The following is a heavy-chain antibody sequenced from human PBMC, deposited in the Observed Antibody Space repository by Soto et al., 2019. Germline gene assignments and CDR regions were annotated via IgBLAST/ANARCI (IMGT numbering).Heavy chain of an antibody. V-gene: IGHV3-23*01. CDR2: ISGSGGST. CDR3: AKDRWGAGTPSDY. D-gene: IGHD6-19*01. J-gene: IGHJ4*02. CDR1: GLTFSRYA. Sequence: GGSLRLSCAASGLTFSRYAMSWVRQAPGKGMEWVSAISGSGGSTDYADPVKGRFTISRDNSKNTLYLHMNSLRAEDTAVYYCAKDRWGAGTPSDYWGQGTLVTVSS.